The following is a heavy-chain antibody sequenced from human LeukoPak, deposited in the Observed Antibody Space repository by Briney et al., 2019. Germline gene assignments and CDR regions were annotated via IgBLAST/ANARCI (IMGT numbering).Heavy chain of an antibody. CDR2: ISSSSSYI. D-gene: IGHD1-1*01. V-gene: IGHV3-21*01. Sequence: GGSLTLSCAASGFTFSSYSMNCVRQTPGKGLEWVSSISSSSSYIYNADSVKGRFTISRDNAKNSLYLKMNSLRAEDTAVYYCARWGTGPSYYYYGMDVWGQGTTVTVSS. CDR3: ARWGTGPSYYYYGMDV. CDR1: GFTFSSYS. J-gene: IGHJ6*02.